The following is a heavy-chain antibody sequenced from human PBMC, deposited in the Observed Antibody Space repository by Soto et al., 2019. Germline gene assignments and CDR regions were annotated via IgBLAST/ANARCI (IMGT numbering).Heavy chain of an antibody. CDR2: IKQDGSEK. CDR3: ARGHYYDSSGYPYYFDY. D-gene: IGHD3-22*01. Sequence: GSLRLSCAASGFTFSSYWMSWVRQAPGKGLEWVANIKQDGSEKYYVDSVKGRFTISRDNAKNSLYLQMNSLRAEDTAVYYCARGHYYDSSGYPYYFDYWGQGTLVTVSS. CDR1: GFTFSSYW. J-gene: IGHJ4*02. V-gene: IGHV3-7*01.